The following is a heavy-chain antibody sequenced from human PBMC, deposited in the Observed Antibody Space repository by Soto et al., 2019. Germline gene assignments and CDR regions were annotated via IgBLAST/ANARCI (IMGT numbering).Heavy chain of an antibody. D-gene: IGHD1-1*01. Sequence: LSLTCAGSGFNFNSYWISWVRQAPAKGLEWVANLKPDGSGKYYVDSVKGRFTISRDSAKNSVYLQMNSLRAEDTAVYYCARDDRHDSSDVWGQGTMVTVSS. V-gene: IGHV3-7*01. CDR2: LKPDGSGK. CDR1: GFNFNSYW. CDR3: ARDDRHDSSDV. J-gene: IGHJ3*01.